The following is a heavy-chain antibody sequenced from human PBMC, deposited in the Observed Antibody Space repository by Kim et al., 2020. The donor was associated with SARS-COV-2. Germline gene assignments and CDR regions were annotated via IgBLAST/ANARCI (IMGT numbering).Heavy chain of an antibody. J-gene: IGHJ4*02. V-gene: IGHV4-59*01. D-gene: IGHD3-3*02. CDR1: SDSFSAYY. CDR2: IFYGGDT. CDR3: ARSEGRASWHHFDY. Sequence: SETLYLTCTVSSDSFSAYYWSWIRHLPGKGLEWIGYIFYGGDTNYNPSLKSRVTISWDTSRNQFSVDLTSVTDADTAVYYCARSEGRASWHHFDYWGQGILVTVSS.